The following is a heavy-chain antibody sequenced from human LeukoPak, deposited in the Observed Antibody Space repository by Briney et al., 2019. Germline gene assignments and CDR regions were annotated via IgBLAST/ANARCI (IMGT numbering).Heavy chain of an antibody. J-gene: IGHJ4*02. V-gene: IGHV3-23*01. CDR2: ISESGGST. CDR1: GFTFSTSA. CDR3: ARSRYDSYGYFFCDY. D-gene: IGHD5-18*01. Sequence: GGSLRLSCVVSGFTFSTSAMSWVRQAPGKWLEWVSGISESGGSTYYADSVKGRFTSSRDNSKNTLYLQMNNLRAEDTAVYFCARSRYDSYGYFFCDYWGQGTLVTVSS.